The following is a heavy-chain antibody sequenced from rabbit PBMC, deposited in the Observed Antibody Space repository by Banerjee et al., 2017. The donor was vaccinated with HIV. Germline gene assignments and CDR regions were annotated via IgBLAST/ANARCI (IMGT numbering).Heavy chain of an antibody. CDR2: IYTGSWGSP. J-gene: IGHJ4*01. Sequence: QEQLVESGGGLVKPGASLTLTCKASGFSFSSGYDMCWVRQAPGKGLEWIACIYTGSWGSPYYASWAEGRFTISKTSSTTATLQMTSLTAADTATYFCARAGDYDYTYGYAGYPMWGPGTLVTVS. D-gene: IGHD6-1*01. CDR1: GFSFSSGYD. CDR3: ARAGDYDYTYGYAGYPM. V-gene: IGHV1S45*01.